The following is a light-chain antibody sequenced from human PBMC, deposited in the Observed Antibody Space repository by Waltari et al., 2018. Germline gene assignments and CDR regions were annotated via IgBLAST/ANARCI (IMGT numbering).Light chain of an antibody. V-gene: IGKV4-1*01. CDR3: QKYYSTPRT. Sequence: DIVMTQSPDPLAVSLGERATINCKSSQSVLSIFNNKNYIAWYQQKPVQPPKLLIYSASTREAGVPDRVSGSGAGTDYTRTISSRQAEDVAVYYCQKYYSTPRTFGQGTKVEIK. J-gene: IGKJ1*01. CDR2: SAS. CDR1: QSVLSIFNNKNY.